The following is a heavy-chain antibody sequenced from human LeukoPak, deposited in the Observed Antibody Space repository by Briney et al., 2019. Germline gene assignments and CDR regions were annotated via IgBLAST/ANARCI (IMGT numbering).Heavy chain of an antibody. V-gene: IGHV4-39*01. CDR2: IYYSGST. D-gene: IGHD6-13*01. J-gene: IGHJ5*02. CDR1: GGSISSSSYY. CDR3: ASGIDSSTDVWFDP. Sequence: SETLSLTCTVSGGSISSSSYYWGWIRQPPGKGLEWIGSIYYSGSTYYNPSLKSRVTISVDTSKNQFSLKLSSVTAADTAVYYCASGIDSSTDVWFDPWGQGTLVTVSS.